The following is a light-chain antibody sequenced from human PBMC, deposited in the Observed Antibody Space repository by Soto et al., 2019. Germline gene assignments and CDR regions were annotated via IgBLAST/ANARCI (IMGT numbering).Light chain of an antibody. CDR3: QSYDSSLSGSV. Sequence: QSVLTQPPSVSGAPGQRVTISCTGSSSNIGAGYDVHWYQHLPGTAPKLLIYGNSNRPSGVPDRFSGSKSGTSASLAITGLQAEDEADYYYQSYDSSLSGSVFGGGTQLTVL. CDR2: GNS. J-gene: IGLJ7*01. V-gene: IGLV1-40*01. CDR1: SSNIGAGYD.